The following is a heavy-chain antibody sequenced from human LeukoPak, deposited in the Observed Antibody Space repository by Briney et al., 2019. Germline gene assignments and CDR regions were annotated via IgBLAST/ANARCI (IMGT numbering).Heavy chain of an antibody. J-gene: IGHJ1*01. CDR2: IWYDGSNK. V-gene: IGHV3-33*01. CDR1: GFTFSNYG. D-gene: IGHD5-18*01. CDR3: ARDASDTAMVGYFQH. Sequence: GRSLRLSCAASGFTFSNYGMHWVRQAPGKGLEWVAVIWYDGSNKYYADSVRGRFTISRDNSKIILYLQINSLRAEDTAVYYCARDASDTAMVGYFQHWGQGTLVTVSS.